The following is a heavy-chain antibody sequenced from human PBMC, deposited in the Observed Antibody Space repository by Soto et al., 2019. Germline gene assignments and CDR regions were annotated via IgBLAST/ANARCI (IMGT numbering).Heavy chain of an antibody. D-gene: IGHD6-13*01. V-gene: IGHV1-2*04. CDR1: GYTFTGYY. J-gene: IGHJ4*02. CDR3: ARDQAAAGQPLDY. Sequence: GASVKVSCKASGYTFTGYYMHWVLQAPGQGLEWMGWINPNSGGTNYAQKFQGWVTMTRDTSISTAYMELSRLRSDDTAVYYCARDQAAAGQPLDYWGQGTLVTVSS. CDR2: INPNSGGT.